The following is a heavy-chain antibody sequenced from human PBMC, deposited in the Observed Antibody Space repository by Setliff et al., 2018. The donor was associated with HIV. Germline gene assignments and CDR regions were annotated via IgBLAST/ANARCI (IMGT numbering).Heavy chain of an antibody. Sequence: SETLSLTCAVSGYSISSGYYWGWIRQPPGKGLEWIGSIYHSGSTYYNPSLKSRVTISVDTSKNQFSLKLSSVTAADTAVYYCARDKGYYYMDVWGIGTTVTVSS. CDR1: GYSISSGYY. CDR2: IYHSGST. J-gene: IGHJ6*03. V-gene: IGHV4-38-2*02. CDR3: ARDKGYYYMDV.